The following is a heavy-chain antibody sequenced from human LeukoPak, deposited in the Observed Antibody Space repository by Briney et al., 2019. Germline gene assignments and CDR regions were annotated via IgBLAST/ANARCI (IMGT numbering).Heavy chain of an antibody. CDR1: GFTFSTYG. J-gene: IGHJ4*02. CDR2: ISYDGSNK. V-gene: IGHV3-30*03. Sequence: GGSLRLSCAASGFTFSTYGMHWFRQAPGKGLEWVAVISYDGSNKYYADSVKGRFTISRDNSKNTLYLQMNSLRAEDTAVYYCRSGWYAGQSDYWGQGTLVTVSS. D-gene: IGHD6-19*01. CDR3: RSGWYAGQSDY.